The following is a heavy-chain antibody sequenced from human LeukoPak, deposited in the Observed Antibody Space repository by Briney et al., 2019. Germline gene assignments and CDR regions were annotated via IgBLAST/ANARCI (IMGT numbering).Heavy chain of an antibody. Sequence: RPGGSLRLSCAASGFTFSDYYMSWVRQAPGKGLVWVSRINSDGSSTSYADSVKGRFTISRDNAKNTLYLQMNSLRAEDTAVYYCARDGPLSFDYDFWSGYPWYGMDVWGQGTTVTVSS. J-gene: IGHJ6*02. CDR1: GFTFSDYY. V-gene: IGHV3-74*01. D-gene: IGHD3-3*01. CDR2: INSDGSST. CDR3: ARDGPLSFDYDFWSGYPWYGMDV.